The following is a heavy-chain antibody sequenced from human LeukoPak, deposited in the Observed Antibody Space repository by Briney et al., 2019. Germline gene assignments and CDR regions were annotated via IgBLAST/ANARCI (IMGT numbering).Heavy chain of an antibody. Sequence: SETLSLTCTVSGGSISSYYWSWIRQPPGKGLEWIGYIYYSGSTNYNPSLKSRVTISVDTSKNQFSLKLSSVTAAGTAVYYCARGKFYCSGGSCYRNAFDIWGQGTMVTVSS. D-gene: IGHD2-15*01. V-gene: IGHV4-59*01. CDR3: ARGKFYCSGGSCYRNAFDI. CDR2: IYYSGST. CDR1: GGSISSYY. J-gene: IGHJ3*02.